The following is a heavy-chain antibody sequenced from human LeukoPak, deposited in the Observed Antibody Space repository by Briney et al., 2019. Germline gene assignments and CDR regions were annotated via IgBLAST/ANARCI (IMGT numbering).Heavy chain of an antibody. CDR1: GGSFSGYY. D-gene: IGHD3-22*01. CDR3: ARSLYYYDSSGYY. Sequence: PSETLSLTCAVYGGSFSGYYWSWIRQPPGKGLEWIGEINHGGSTNYNPSLKSRVTISVDTSKNQFSLKLSSVTAADTAVYYCARSLYYYDSSGYYWGQGTLVTVSS. J-gene: IGHJ4*02. CDR2: INHGGST. V-gene: IGHV4-34*01.